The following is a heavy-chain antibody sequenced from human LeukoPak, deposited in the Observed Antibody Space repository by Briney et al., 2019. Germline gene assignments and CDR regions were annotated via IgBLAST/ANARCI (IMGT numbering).Heavy chain of an antibody. J-gene: IGHJ4*02. Sequence: ASVKVSCKASGYTFTVYYMHWVRQAPAQGLEWMGRINPNSGGTNYAQKFQGRVTMTRDTSISTAYMEQSRLRYDDTAVYYCARDPPQSYYYDSSGPLPDYWGQGTLVTVSS. CDR1: GYTFTVYY. D-gene: IGHD3-22*01. CDR2: INPNSGGT. CDR3: ARDPPQSYYYDSSGPLPDY. V-gene: IGHV1-2*06.